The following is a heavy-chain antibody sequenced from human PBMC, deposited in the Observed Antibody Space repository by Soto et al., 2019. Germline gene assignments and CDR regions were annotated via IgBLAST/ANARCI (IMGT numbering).Heavy chain of an antibody. CDR2: IQQDGSEK. Sequence: EVQLVESGGGLVQPGGSLRLSCAASRFTFSTYWMSWVRQAPGKGLEWVANIQQDGSEKYYVDSVKGRFTISRDNSKNTLYLQMNSLRAEDTAVYYCARDRVVDAFDIWGQGTMVTVSS. V-gene: IGHV3-7*01. CDR3: ARDRVVDAFDI. J-gene: IGHJ3*02. CDR1: RFTFSTYW. D-gene: IGHD2-15*01.